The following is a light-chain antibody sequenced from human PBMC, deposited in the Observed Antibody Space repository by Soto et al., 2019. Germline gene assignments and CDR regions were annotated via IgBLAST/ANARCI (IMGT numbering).Light chain of an antibody. CDR1: QSISSW. CDR3: QQYNSYPLT. V-gene: IGKV1-5*01. Sequence: EIPMTQSPSTLSASVGERFTITCRASQSISSWVAWYQQKPGTAPKLLIYDASSLESGVPSRFSGSGSGTEFTLTISSLQPDDFATYYCQQYNSYPLTVGGGTKVDIK. J-gene: IGKJ4*01. CDR2: DAS.